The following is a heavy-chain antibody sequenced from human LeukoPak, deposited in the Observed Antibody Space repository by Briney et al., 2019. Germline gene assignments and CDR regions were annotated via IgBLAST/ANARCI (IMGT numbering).Heavy chain of an antibody. CDR3: VKGNWGDC. D-gene: IGHD3-16*01. CDR2: ISDSGNNT. Sequence: PGGSLRLSCAASGFTFSSYWMSWVRQAPGKGLEWVSSISDSGNNTYYADSVKGRFTLSRDNSKSTLYLQMNSLRVDDTAVYYCVKGNWGDCWGQGILVTVSS. CDR1: GFTFSSYW. J-gene: IGHJ4*02. V-gene: IGHV3-23*01.